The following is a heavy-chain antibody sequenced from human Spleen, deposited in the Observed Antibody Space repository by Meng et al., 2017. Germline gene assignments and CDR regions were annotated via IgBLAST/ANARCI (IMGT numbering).Heavy chain of an antibody. CDR1: GFTFSSYS. V-gene: IGHV3-21*01. J-gene: IGHJ4*02. CDR3: ARAPYSGGWYDY. Sequence: GESLKISCAASGFTFSSYSMNWVRQAPGKGLEWVSSISSSSSYIYYANSVKGRFTISRDNAKNSLYLQMNSLRAEDTAVYYCARAPYSGGWYDYWGQGTLVTVSS. D-gene: IGHD6-19*01. CDR2: ISSSSSYI.